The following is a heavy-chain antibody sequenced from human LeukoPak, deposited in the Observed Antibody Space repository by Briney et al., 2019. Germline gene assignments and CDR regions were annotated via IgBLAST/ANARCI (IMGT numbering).Heavy chain of an antibody. V-gene: IGHV3-15*01. CDR2: IKSKTDGGTT. CDR1: GFTFSNAW. Sequence: PGGSLRLSCAASGFTFSNAWMSWVRQAPGKGLEWVGRIKSKTDGGTTDYAAPVKGRFTISRDDSKNTLYLQMNSLKTEDTAVYYCTTAVDTAMVRGYYYYGMDAWGQGTTVTVFS. CDR3: TTAVDTAMVRGYYYYGMDA. D-gene: IGHD5-18*01. J-gene: IGHJ6*02.